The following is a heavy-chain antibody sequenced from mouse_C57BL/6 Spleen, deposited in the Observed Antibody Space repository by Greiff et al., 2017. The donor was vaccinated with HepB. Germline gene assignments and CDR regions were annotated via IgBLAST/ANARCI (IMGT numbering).Heavy chain of an antibody. CDR1: GYAFSSYW. CDR2: IYPGDGDT. D-gene: IGHD2-4*01. Sequence: VKLVESGAELVKPGASVKISCKASGYAFSSYWMNWVKQRPGKGLEWIGQIYPGDGDTNYNGKFKGKATLTADKSSSTAYMQLSSLTSEDSAVYFCAGDYGPGDGFAYWGQGTLVTVSA. CDR3: AGDYGPGDGFAY. J-gene: IGHJ3*01. V-gene: IGHV1-80*01.